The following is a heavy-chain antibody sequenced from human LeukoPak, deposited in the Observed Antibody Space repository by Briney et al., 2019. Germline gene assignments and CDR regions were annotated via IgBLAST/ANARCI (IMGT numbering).Heavy chain of an antibody. CDR3: ASGTTERIDY. V-gene: IGHV1-2*06. Sequence: ASVKVSCKASGYTFTAQYMHWVRQAPGQGLEWMGRINPSSGGTNYVQKFRGRVTTTRDTSITTAYMELTSLRSDDTAVYYCASGTTERIDYWGQGTLVTVSS. J-gene: IGHJ4*02. CDR2: INPSSGGT. CDR1: GYTFTAQY. D-gene: IGHD1-1*01.